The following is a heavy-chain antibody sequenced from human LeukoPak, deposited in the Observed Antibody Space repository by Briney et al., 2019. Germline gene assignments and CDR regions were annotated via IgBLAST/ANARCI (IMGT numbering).Heavy chain of an antibody. J-gene: IGHJ6*04. CDR2: ISSRGSTI. D-gene: IGHD3-10*02. CDR3: AELGITMIGGV. CDR1: GFTFSSYN. V-gene: IGHV3-48*01. Sequence: PGGSLRLSCAASGFTFSSYNMNWVRQAPGKGLEGVSYISSRGSTIYYAASVKGRFTISRDKAKNSLYLQMNSLRAEDTAVYYCAELGITMIGGVWGKGTTVTISS.